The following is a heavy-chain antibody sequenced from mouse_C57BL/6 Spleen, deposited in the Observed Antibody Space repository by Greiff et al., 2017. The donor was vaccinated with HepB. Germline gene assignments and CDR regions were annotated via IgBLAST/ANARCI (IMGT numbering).Heavy chain of an antibody. V-gene: IGHV1-18*01. CDR2: INPNNGGT. J-gene: IGHJ3*01. Sequence: VQLQQSGPELVKPGASVKIPCKASGYTFTDYNMDWVKQSHGKSLEWIGDINPNNGGTIYNQKFKGKATLTVDKSSSTAYMVRRSLTSEDTAVYYCARWGVRQAWFAYWGQGTLVTVSA. CDR3: ARWGVRQAWFAY. D-gene: IGHD3-2*01. CDR1: GYTFTDYN.